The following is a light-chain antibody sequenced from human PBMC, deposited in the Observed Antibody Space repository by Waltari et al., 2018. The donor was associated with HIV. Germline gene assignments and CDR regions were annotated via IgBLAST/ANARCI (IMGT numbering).Light chain of an antibody. J-gene: IGLJ1*01. CDR3: CSYAGSNTYL. V-gene: IGLV2-23*02. Sequence: QSALTQPPSVSGFPGQSLPISCTRSSSDVGSYNYVPWYQPHPGKAPKLLIYDVSKRPSGVSNRFSGSKSGNTASLTISGLQAEDEADYYCCSYAGSNTYLFGTGTEVTVL. CDR2: DVS. CDR1: SSDVGSYNY.